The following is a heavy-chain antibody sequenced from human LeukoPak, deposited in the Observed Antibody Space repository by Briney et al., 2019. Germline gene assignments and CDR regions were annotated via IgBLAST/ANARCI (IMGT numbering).Heavy chain of an antibody. J-gene: IGHJ6*03. CDR1: EFTFNSYW. D-gene: IGHD3-16*02. Sequence: GGSLRLSCAASEFTFNSYWIHWVRQAPGKGLVWVSRINTDGSRTNYADSVKGRFAISRDDAKNTVHLQMHSLGAEDSAVYYCVRGASLAYYMDVWGKGTTVTVSS. CDR3: VRGASLAYYMDV. V-gene: IGHV3-74*01. CDR2: INTDGSRT.